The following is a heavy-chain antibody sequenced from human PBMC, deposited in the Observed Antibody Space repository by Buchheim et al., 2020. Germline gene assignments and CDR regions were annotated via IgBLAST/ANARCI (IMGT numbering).Heavy chain of an antibody. CDR3: ARLSGGTTTPLYY. J-gene: IGHJ4*02. CDR1: GYSFPIYW. Sequence: EVQLVQSGAEVKKSGESLKISCKGSGYSFPIYWIGWVRQMPGKGLEWMGIIYPGDSDIRYSPSFQGQVTISADTSISTAYLEWSRLKASDTAIYYCARLSGGTTTPLYYWGQGTL. D-gene: IGHD1-7*01. CDR2: IYPGDSDI. V-gene: IGHV5-51*01.